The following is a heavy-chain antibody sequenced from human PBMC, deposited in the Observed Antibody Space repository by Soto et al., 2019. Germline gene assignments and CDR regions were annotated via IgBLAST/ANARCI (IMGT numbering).Heavy chain of an antibody. CDR3: ARDRAQSTIFGVVIPRGNWFDP. V-gene: IGHV6-1*01. CDR1: GDSVSSNSAA. CDR2: TYYRSKWYN. J-gene: IGHJ5*02. D-gene: IGHD3-3*01. Sequence: SQTLSLTCAISGDSVSSNSAAWNWIRQSPSRGLEWLGRTYYRSKWYNDYAVSVKSRITINPDTSKNQSSLQLNSVTPEDTAVYYCARDRAQSTIFGVVIPRGNWFDPWGQGTLVTVSS.